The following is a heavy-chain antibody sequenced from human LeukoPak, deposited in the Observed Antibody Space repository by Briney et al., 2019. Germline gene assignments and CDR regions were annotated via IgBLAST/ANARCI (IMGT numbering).Heavy chain of an antibody. CDR2: IKQDGSVK. Sequence: GGSLRLSCAASGFTFSSYWMSWVRQAPGKGPEWVANIKQDGSVKYYVDSVKGRFTISRDNAKNSLYLQMNSLRAEDTAVYYCAREGLIGYRFQWIDSWGQGSLVAASS. J-gene: IGHJ5*01. D-gene: IGHD5-12*01. CDR1: GFTFSSYW. CDR3: AREGLIGYRFQWIDS. V-gene: IGHV3-7*01.